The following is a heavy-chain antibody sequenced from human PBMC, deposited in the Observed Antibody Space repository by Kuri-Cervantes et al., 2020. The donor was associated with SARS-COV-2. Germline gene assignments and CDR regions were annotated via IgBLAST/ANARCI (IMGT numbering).Heavy chain of an antibody. CDR1: GFTVSSNY. Sequence: GGSLRLSCAASGFTVSSNYMSWVRQAPGKGLEWVSVIYSGGSTYYADSVKGRFTISRDNSKNTLYLQMISLRAEDTAVYYCARDERWRYCSGGSCYGDYYYGMDVWGQGTTVTVSS. CDR2: IYSGGST. CDR3: ARDERWRYCSGGSCYGDYYYGMDV. J-gene: IGHJ6*02. V-gene: IGHV3-53*01. D-gene: IGHD2-15*01.